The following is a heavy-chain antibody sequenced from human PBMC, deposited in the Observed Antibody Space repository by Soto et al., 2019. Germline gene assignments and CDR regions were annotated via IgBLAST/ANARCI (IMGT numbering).Heavy chain of an antibody. Sequence: QVQLVESGGGVVQPGRSLRLSCAASGFTFSTYGMHWVRQAPGKGLEWVAVIWYDGSNKYYADSVKGRFTISRDYSKNTLYLQMNSLRAEDTAVYYWARIKRGIAAAGTLFDYWGQGTLVTVSS. D-gene: IGHD6-13*01. V-gene: IGHV3-33*01. J-gene: IGHJ4*02. CDR3: ARIKRGIAAAGTLFDY. CDR2: IWYDGSNK. CDR1: GFTFSTYG.